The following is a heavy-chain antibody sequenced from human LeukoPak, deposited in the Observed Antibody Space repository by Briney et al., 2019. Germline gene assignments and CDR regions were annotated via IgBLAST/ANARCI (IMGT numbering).Heavy chain of an antibody. CDR2: ICTSGDP. CDR1: GFTFRSYV. Sequence: PGGSLRLSCAPSGFTFRSYVMHCVRHAIGKGREWVSVICTSGDPYYAGHVKGRFPISRENAKNPLYIQMNSLTAGDAAVYFCSRVGSSGWPHYCDSWGQGHVVRVSS. J-gene: IGHJ4*02. V-gene: IGHV3-13*04. D-gene: IGHD6-19*01. CDR3: SRVGSSGWPHYCDS.